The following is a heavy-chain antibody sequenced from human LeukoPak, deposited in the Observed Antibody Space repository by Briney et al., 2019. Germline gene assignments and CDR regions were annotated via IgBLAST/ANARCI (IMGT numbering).Heavy chain of an antibody. Sequence: SETLSLACTVSGGSIRSYYWSWIRQPPGKGLEWIGYISHSGSTSHNPSLKSRVTISLDTSKNQFSLKLTSVTAADTAVYYCATDAANTVDYWGQGTLVTVSS. D-gene: IGHD2-15*01. CDR1: GGSIRSYY. J-gene: IGHJ4*02. CDR2: ISHSGST. CDR3: ATDAANTVDY. V-gene: IGHV4-59*08.